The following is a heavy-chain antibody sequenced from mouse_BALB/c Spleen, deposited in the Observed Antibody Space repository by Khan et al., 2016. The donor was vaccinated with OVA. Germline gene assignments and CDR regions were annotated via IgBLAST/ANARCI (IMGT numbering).Heavy chain of an antibody. CDR1: GYTFTSYT. CDR3: ARDGAYYRNDGWFAY. Sequence: QVQLKESGAELARPGASVKMSCKASGYTFTSYTIHWIKQRPGQGLEWIGFINPSSAYTNYNQKFKDKATLTADKSSTTAYMQLSSLTSDDSAVYYCARDGAYYRNDGWFAYWGHGTLVTVSA. J-gene: IGHJ3*01. V-gene: IGHV1-4*01. D-gene: IGHD2-14*01. CDR2: INPSSAYT.